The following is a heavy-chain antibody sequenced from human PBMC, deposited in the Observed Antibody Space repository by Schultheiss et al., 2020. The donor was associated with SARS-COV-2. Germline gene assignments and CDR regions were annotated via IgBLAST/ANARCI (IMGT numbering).Heavy chain of an antibody. D-gene: IGHD4-17*01. J-gene: IGHJ5*02. CDR2: ISGSGSTI. V-gene: IGHV3-11*01. Sequence: GGSLRLSCAASGFTFSTYWMHWVRQAPGKGLVWVSYISGSGSTIYYADSVKGLFTISRDNAKNLLYLQVNSLRAGDTAVYYCARDMSNGGYDLWGQGTLVTVSS. CDR1: GFTFSTYW. CDR3: ARDMSNGGYDL.